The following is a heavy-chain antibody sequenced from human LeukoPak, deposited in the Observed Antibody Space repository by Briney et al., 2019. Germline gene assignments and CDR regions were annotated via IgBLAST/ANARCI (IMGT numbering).Heavy chain of an antibody. D-gene: IGHD3-9*01. V-gene: IGHV4-31*11. CDR3: ARGPASGLRYFDWLFNRGNWFDP. CDR2: IYYSGST. CDR1: GGSISSGGYY. Sequence: SETLSLTCAVSGGSISSGGYYWSWIRQHPGTGLEWIGYIYYSGSTYYNPSLKSRVTISVDTSKNQFSLKLSSVTAADTAVYYCARGPASGLRYFDWLFNRGNWFDPWGQGTLVTVSS. J-gene: IGHJ5*02.